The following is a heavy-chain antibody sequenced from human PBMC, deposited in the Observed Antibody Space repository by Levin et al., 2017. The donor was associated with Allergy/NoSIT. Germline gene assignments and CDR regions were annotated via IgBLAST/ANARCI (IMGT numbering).Heavy chain of an antibody. CDR3: ARGRVPNDY. CDR2: ISRGNSYT. J-gene: IGHJ4*02. Sequence: GGSLRLSCAASGFIVSDSYMSWIRQAPGKGLEWVSYISRGNSYTNYPDSVKGRFTISRDNAKNSLYLQMNSLRAEDTAIYYCARGRVPNDYWGQGTLVTVSS. D-gene: IGHD3-10*01. CDR1: GFIVSDSY. V-gene: IGHV3-11*05.